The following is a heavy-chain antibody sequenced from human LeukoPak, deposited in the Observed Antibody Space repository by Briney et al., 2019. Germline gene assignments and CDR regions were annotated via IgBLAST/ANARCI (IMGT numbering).Heavy chain of an antibody. CDR2: ISSSGSTI. Sequence: GGSLRLSCAASGFTFSSYEMNWVRQAPGKGLEWVSYISSSGSTIYYADSVKGRFTISRDNAKNSLYLQMNSLRAEDTAVYYCARDKAVVAAHFDYWAREPWSPSPQ. V-gene: IGHV3-48*03. CDR3: ARDKAVVAAHFDY. CDR1: GFTFSSYE. D-gene: IGHD2-15*01. J-gene: IGHJ4*02.